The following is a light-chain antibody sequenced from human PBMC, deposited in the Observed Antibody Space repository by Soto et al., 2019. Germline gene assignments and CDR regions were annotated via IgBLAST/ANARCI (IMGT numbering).Light chain of an antibody. CDR3: SSYTGGRTFV. J-gene: IGLJ2*01. V-gene: IGLV2-11*01. CDR1: SSDVGGYEY. CDR2: HVG. Sequence: QSALTQPRSVSGSPGQSVPISCSGTSSDVGGYEYVSWYQQHQGKAPRLLIYHVGQRPSGVPDRFSGSKSGTTASLTISGLQADDEAEYFCSSYTGGRTFVFGGGTKVTVL.